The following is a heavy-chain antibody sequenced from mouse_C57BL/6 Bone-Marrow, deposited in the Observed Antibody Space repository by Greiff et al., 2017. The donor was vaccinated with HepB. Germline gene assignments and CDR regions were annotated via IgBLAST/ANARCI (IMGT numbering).Heavy chain of an antibody. Sequence: QVQLQQSGAELARPGASVKLSCKASGYTFTSYGISWVKQRTGQGLEWIGEIYPRSGNTYYNEKFKGKATLTADKSSSTAYMELRSLTSEDTAVYFCAGSVYYGNYDYWGQGTTLTVSS. CDR3: AGSVYYGNYDY. CDR1: GYTFTSYG. CDR2: IYPRSGNT. D-gene: IGHD2-1*01. J-gene: IGHJ2*01. V-gene: IGHV1-81*01.